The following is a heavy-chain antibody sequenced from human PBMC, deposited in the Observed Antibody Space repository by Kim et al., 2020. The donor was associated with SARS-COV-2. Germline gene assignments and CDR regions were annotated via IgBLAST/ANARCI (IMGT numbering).Heavy chain of an antibody. V-gene: IGHV3-30*04. CDR3: ARDGHVLLWFGETTTNYYYYGMDV. CDR1: GFTFSSYA. CDR2: ISYDGSNK. D-gene: IGHD3-10*01. Sequence: GGSLRLSCAASGFTFSSYAMHWVRQAPGKGLEWVAVISYDGSNKYYADSVKGRFTISRDNSKNTLYLQMNSLRAEDTAVYYCARDGHVLLWFGETTTNYYYYGMDVWGQGTTVTVSS. J-gene: IGHJ6*02.